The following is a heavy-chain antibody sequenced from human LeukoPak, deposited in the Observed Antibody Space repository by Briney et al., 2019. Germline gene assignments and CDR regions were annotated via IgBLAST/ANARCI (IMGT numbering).Heavy chain of an antibody. D-gene: IGHD1-26*01. Sequence: ASVKVSCKASGYTFTSYDINWVRQATGQGLEWMGWMNPNSGYTGYAQKFQGRVTITRNTSISTAYMELSSLRSEDTAVYYCARSIVGATTVDYWGQGTLVTVSS. CDR3: ARSIVGATTVDY. CDR1: GYTFTSYD. CDR2: MNPNSGYT. V-gene: IGHV1-8*03. J-gene: IGHJ4*02.